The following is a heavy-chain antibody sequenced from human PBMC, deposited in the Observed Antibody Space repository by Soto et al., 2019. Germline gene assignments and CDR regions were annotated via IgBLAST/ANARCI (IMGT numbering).Heavy chain of an antibody. CDR3: ARLIGNSWLDS. D-gene: IGHD2-8*01. CDR2: TYYRSKWYN. Sequence: SQTLSLTCAISGDSVSSYSSTWNWISQSPSRGLELLGRTYYRSKWYNDYAVSVKSRITINPDTSNNQLSLQLNSVTPDDTAVYYCARLIGNSWLDSWGQGTLVTVSS. V-gene: IGHV6-1*01. CDR1: GDSVSSYSST. J-gene: IGHJ5*01.